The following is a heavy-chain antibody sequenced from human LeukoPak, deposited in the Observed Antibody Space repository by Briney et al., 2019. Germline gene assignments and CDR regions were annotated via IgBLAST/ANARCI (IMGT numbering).Heavy chain of an antibody. D-gene: IGHD6-19*01. Sequence: GGSLRLSCAASGFTFSSYAMSWVRQAPGKGLEWVSGISCSGGSTYYADSVKGRFSISTDNSKNTLYLEMNSLRAEDTAVYYCAKGRGQWLAPINYWGQGTLVTVSS. V-gene: IGHV3-23*01. CDR2: ISCSGGST. CDR1: GFTFSSYA. J-gene: IGHJ4*02. CDR3: AKGRGQWLAPINY.